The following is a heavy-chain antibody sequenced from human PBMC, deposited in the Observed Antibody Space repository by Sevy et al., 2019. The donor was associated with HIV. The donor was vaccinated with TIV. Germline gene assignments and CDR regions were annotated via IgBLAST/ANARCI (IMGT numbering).Heavy chain of an antibody. Sequence: GGSLRLSCAASGFTVSSNYMSWVRQAPGKGLEWVSVIYSGGSTYYADSVKGRFTISRDNSKNTLYLQMNSLGAEDTAVYYCARSIVATIPFDYWGQGTLVTVSS. CDR2: IYSGGST. J-gene: IGHJ4*02. CDR3: ARSIVATIPFDY. D-gene: IGHD5-12*01. V-gene: IGHV3-53*01. CDR1: GFTVSSNY.